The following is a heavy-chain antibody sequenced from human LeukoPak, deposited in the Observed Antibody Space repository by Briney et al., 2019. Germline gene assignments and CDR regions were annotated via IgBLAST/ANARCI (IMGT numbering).Heavy chain of an antibody. CDR3: AKDREDDYSNYDSGL. J-gene: IGHJ4*02. D-gene: IGHD4-11*01. Sequence: QPGGSLRLSCAASGFTFSSYVMSWVRQAPGKGLEWVSAISGSGGSTYYADSVKGRFTISRDNSKNTLYLQMNSLRAEDTAVYYCAKDREDDYSNYDSGLWGQGTLVTVSS. CDR2: ISGSGGST. CDR1: GFTFSSYV. V-gene: IGHV3-23*01.